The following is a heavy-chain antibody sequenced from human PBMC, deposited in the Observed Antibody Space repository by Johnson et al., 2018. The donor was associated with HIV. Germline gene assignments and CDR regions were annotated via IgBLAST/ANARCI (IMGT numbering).Heavy chain of an antibody. Sequence: VQLVESGGGLVQPGGSLKLSCAASGFNFSGSAMHWVRQTSGNGLEWVGHIGTKKDDYATDYLASLKDRFIVSRDDSKNTAYLQMNSLKIEDTAVYYCAKLAIDYSGAGYGLTFDIWGQGTMVTVSS. CDR2: IGTKKDDYAT. J-gene: IGHJ3*02. CDR1: GFNFSGSA. CDR3: AKLAIDYSGAGYGLTFDI. V-gene: IGHV3-73*01. D-gene: IGHD6-19*01.